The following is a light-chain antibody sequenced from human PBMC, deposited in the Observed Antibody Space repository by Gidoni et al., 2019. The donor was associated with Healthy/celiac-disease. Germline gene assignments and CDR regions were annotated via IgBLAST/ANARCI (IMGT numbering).Light chain of an antibody. V-gene: IGLV1-40*01. J-gene: IGLJ1*01. CDR3: QSYDSSLSGYV. CDR2: GNS. CDR1: SPNIGAGYD. Sequence: QSVLTQPHSVSGATGRSVTISCTGNSPNIGAGYDVHWYQQLPGTAPKLLIYGNSNRPSGVPDRFSGSKSGTSASLAITGLQAEDEADYYCQSYDSSLSGYVFGTGTKVTVL.